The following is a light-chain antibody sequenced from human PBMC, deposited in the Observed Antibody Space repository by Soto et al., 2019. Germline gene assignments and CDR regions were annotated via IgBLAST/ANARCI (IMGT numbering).Light chain of an antibody. CDR1: SSDVGGYNY. Sequence: QSALTQPASASGSPGQSITISCTGTSSDVGGYNYVSWYQQYPGNAPKVMIYEVSNRPSGVSNRFSGTKSGNTASLTISGLQAEDEADYYCSSYTISSTQVFGTGTQLTVL. CDR2: EVS. J-gene: IGLJ1*01. CDR3: SSYTISSTQV. V-gene: IGLV2-14*01.